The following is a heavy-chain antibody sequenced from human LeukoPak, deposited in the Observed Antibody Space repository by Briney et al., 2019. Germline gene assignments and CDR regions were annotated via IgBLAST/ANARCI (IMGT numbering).Heavy chain of an antibody. Sequence: PSETLSLTCSVSDVSINSYYWNWIRRPPGKGLGWDGYIYYNGNTHYSPSLKSRDTMSVDTSKNLFSLKVSSVTAADTAVYYCARGRSNYYGMDVWGQGTTVTVSS. J-gene: IGHJ6*02. CDR3: ARGRSNYYGMDV. D-gene: IGHD1-26*01. CDR1: DVSINSYY. CDR2: IYYNGNT. V-gene: IGHV4-59*01.